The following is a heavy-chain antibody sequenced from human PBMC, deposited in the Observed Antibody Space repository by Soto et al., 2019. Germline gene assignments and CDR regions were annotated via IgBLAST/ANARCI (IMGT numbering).Heavy chain of an antibody. D-gene: IGHD6-13*01. CDR2: IYYSGST. V-gene: IGHV4-59*01. Sequence: PETLSLTCTVSGGSISSYYWSWIRPPPGKGLEWIGYIYYSGSTNYNPSLKSRVTISVDTSKNQFSLKLSSVTAADTVFYYCARLAGYSSSWYYFDYWGHGTLVTVSS. J-gene: IGHJ4*01. CDR1: GGSISSYY. CDR3: ARLAGYSSSWYYFDY.